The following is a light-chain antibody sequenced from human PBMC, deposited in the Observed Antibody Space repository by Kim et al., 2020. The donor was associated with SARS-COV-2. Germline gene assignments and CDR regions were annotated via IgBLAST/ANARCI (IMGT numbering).Light chain of an antibody. CDR3: QVWDSSTAV. CDR2: RDS. Sequence: VTLGQTATIGCGGNRIGSPKLHWYQRTPGQAPVLVIYRDSNRPSGIPERFSGSNSGNTATLTISRAQGGDEADYYCQVWDSSTAVFGGGTQLTVL. J-gene: IGLJ2*01. CDR1: RIGSPK. V-gene: IGLV3-9*01.